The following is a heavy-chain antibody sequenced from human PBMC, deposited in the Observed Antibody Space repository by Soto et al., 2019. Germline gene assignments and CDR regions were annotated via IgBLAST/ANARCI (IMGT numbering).Heavy chain of an antibody. J-gene: IGHJ4*02. D-gene: IGHD2-2*01. CDR1: GGTFSSYA. Sequence: QVQLVQSGAEVKKPGSSVKVSCKASGGTFSSYAISWVRQAPGQGLEWMGGIIPIFGTANYAQKFQGRVTITADESTSTAYMELSSLRSEDTAVYYLAREALEYYNSTSCYDVGYWGRGTLVTVSS. CDR2: IIPIFGTA. V-gene: IGHV1-69*12. CDR3: AREALEYYNSTSCYDVGY.